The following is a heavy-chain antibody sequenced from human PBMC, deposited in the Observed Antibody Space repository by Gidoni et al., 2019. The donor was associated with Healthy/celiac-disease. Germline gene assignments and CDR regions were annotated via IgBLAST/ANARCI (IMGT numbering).Heavy chain of an antibody. J-gene: IGHJ4*02. Sequence: QITLKESGPTLVKPPQTLTLTCTFSGFSLSTSGVGVGWIRQPPGKALEWLALIYWDDDKRYSPSLKSRLTITKDTSKNQVVLKMTNMDPVETATYYCAHTEHGAAAARNWGQGTLVTVSS. V-gene: IGHV2-5*02. CDR3: AHTEHGAAAARN. D-gene: IGHD6-13*01. CDR2: IYWDDDK. CDR1: GFSLSTSGVG.